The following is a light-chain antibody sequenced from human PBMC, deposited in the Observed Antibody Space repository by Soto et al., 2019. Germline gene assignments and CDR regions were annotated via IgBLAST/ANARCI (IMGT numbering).Light chain of an antibody. CDR3: CSYAGNSLWV. Sequence: QSALTQPRSVSGSPGQSVTISCTGTSSDVGGYNYVSWYQQHPGKAPKLVIYDVSKWPSGVSDRFSGSKSGNTASLTISGLQAEDEADYYCCSYAGNSLWVFGGGTKLTVL. V-gene: IGLV2-11*01. J-gene: IGLJ3*02. CDR2: DVS. CDR1: SSDVGGYNY.